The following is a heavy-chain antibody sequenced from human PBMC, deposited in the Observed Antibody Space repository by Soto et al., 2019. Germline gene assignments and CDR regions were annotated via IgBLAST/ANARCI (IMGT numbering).Heavy chain of an antibody. J-gene: IGHJ6*03. V-gene: IGHV1-18*01. D-gene: IGHD6-19*01. CDR3: ARDRGVAPPVAGNTHYYYYMDV. Sequence: QEPLVQSGVEVKKPGASVKVSCKASGYSFTNYGITWVRQAPGQGFEWMGWISAYNGNTNYAQKFQGRVTLTTDASTSTAYMELRSLRSEDTAVYYCARDRGVAPPVAGNTHYYYYMDVWGKGTTFTVS. CDR2: ISAYNGNT. CDR1: GYSFTNYG.